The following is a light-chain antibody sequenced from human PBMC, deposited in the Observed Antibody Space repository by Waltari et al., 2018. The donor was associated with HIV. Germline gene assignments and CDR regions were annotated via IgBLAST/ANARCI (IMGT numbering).Light chain of an antibody. CDR2: DAS. V-gene: IGKV3-20*01. CDR1: QTVSANY. CDR3: KQYGSSPRT. J-gene: IGKJ1*01. Sequence: ESVMTQPPGTLSLSPGESATLSCRASQTVSANYLAWYQQTPGQATRLLIYDASTRATGIPDRFTGSGSGTDFTLTISRLEPEDFALYYCKQYGSSPRTFGQGTKVEV.